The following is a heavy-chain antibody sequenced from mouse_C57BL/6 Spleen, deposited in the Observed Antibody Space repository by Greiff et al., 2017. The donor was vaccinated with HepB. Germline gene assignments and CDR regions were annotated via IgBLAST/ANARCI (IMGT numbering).Heavy chain of an antibody. V-gene: IGHV5-16*01. CDR1: GFTFSDYY. CDR3: ARDLGYYGSGYFGV. D-gene: IGHD1-1*01. Sequence: EVQRVESEGGLVQPGSSMKLSCTASGFTFSDYYMAWVRQVPEKGLEWVANINYDGSSTYYLDTLKSRFIISRDNAKNILYLQMSSLKSEDTATYYCARDLGYYGSGYFGVWGTGTTVTVSS. CDR2: INYDGSST. J-gene: IGHJ1*03.